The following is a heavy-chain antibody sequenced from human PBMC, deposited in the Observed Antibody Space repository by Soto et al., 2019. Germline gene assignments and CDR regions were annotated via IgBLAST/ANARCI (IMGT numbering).Heavy chain of an antibody. CDR3: ARRPVWFGELSRPALDY. J-gene: IGHJ4*02. CDR1: GYTFTSYD. CDR2: MNPNSGNT. V-gene: IGHV1-8*01. Sequence: ASVKVSCKASGYTFTSYDINWVRLATGQGLEWMGWMNPNSGNTAYAQKFQGRVTMTRNTSISTAYLQWRSLKASDTAMYYCARRPVWFGELSRPALDYWGQGTLVPVSS. D-gene: IGHD3-10*01.